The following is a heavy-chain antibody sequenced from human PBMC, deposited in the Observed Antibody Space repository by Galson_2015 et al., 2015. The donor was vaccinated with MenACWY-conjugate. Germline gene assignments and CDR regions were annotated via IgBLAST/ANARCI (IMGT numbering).Heavy chain of an antibody. Sequence: PLRLSCAASGLTFSSYAMSWVRQAPGKGLEWVSSISTTGGTTYYAHSVKGRFTISRDNSKYPLYLQMNSLIAGDTPVYYCAQGAGSRWFDPWGQGTLVSVSS. CDR1: GLTFSSYA. CDR2: ISTTGGTT. CDR3: AQGAGSRWFDP. V-gene: IGHV3-23*01. J-gene: IGHJ5*02. D-gene: IGHD3-10*01.